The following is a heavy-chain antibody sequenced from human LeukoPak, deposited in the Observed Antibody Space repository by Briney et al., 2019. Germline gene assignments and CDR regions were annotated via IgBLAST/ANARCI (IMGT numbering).Heavy chain of an antibody. CDR2: IYHSGST. V-gene: IGHV4-38-2*01. J-gene: IGHJ4*02. D-gene: IGHD3-22*01. CDR3: ARQYWDDSKLDY. CDR1: GYSISSGHY. Sequence: SETLSLTCAVSGYSISSGHYWDWIRQPPGKGLEWIGNIYHSGSTYYNPSLKSRVTISVDTSKNQFSLKLSSVTAADTAVYYCARQYWDDSKLDYWGQETLVTVSS.